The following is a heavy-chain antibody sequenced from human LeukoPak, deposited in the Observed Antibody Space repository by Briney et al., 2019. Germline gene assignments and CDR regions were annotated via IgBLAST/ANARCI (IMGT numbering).Heavy chain of an antibody. CDR1: GGSFSGYY. V-gene: IGHV4-34*01. CDR2: INHSGST. J-gene: IGHJ4*02. Sequence: PSETLSLTCAVYGGSFSGYYWSWIRQPPGKGLEWIGEINHSGSTNYNPSLKSRVTISVDTSKNQFSLKLSSVTAADTAVYYCARIDFWSGYYSFDYWGQGTLVTVSS. CDR3: ARIDFWSGYYSFDY. D-gene: IGHD3-3*01.